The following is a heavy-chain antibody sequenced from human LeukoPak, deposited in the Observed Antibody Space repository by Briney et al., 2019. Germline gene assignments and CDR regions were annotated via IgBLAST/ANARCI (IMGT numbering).Heavy chain of an antibody. V-gene: IGHV1-8*03. CDR3: AREGSSSWYPYYFDY. CDR2: MNPNSGNT. J-gene: IGHJ4*02. CDR1: GYTFTSYD. Sequence: ASVKVSCKASGYTFTSYDINWVRQATGQGLEWMGWMNPNSGNTGYAQKFQGRVTITRNTSISTAYMELSSLRSEDTAVYYCAREGSSSWYPYYFDYWGQGTLVTVSS. D-gene: IGHD6-13*01.